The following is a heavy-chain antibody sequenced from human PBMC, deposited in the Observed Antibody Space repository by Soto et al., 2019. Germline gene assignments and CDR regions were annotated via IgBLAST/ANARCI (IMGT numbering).Heavy chain of an antibody. CDR3: ASALAPPPVGLFFDS. Sequence: QVQLVQSGAEVKNPGSSVKVSCKTSGGTFNSYLIDWVRQAPGQGLEWMGGIIPVFGTAKYAQKFQGRVTITASTSTSAAYMELSTLTSKAADVYYCASALAPPPVGLFFDSWGQGTLVTVSS. CDR2: IIPVFGTA. D-gene: IGHD3-10*01. J-gene: IGHJ4*02. CDR1: GGTFNSYL. V-gene: IGHV1-69*06.